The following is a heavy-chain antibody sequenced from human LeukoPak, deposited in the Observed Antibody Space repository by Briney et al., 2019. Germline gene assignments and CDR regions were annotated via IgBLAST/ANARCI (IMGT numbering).Heavy chain of an antibody. J-gene: IGHJ4*02. D-gene: IGHD1-20*01. V-gene: IGHV3-30-3*01. CDR2: ISYDGSKK. CDR1: GFTFSSYA. Sequence: GGSLRLSCEASGFTFSSYAMHGVRQTPGKGLEWVAVISYDGSKKYYADSVKGRFTISRDNSKNTLYLQMNSLRAEDTAVYYCARDPGYNWNDVGPFDYWGQGTLVTVSS. CDR3: ARDPGYNWNDVGPFDY.